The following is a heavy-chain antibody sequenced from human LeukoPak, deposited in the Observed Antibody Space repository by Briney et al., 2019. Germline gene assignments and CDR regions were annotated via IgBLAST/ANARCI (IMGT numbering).Heavy chain of an antibody. J-gene: IGHJ4*02. D-gene: IGHD1-26*01. Sequence: GGSLRLSCAASGFTFSSYAMSWVRQAPGKGLEWVSAISGSGGSTYYADSVKGRLTISRDNSKNTLYLQMNSLRAEDTAVYYCAKDPRWELRVFDYWGQGTLVTVSS. CDR3: AKDPRWELRVFDY. V-gene: IGHV3-23*01. CDR2: ISGSGGST. CDR1: GFTFSSYA.